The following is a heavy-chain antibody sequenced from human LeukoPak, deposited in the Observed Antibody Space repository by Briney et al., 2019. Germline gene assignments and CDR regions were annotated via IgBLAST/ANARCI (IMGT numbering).Heavy chain of an antibody. Sequence: PGRSLSLSCAASGFPFSNYGMHWVRPAPGKGLEWVAVISYDESDKYYADPGKGRFTISRDNSKNTLYLQMNSLRPEDTAVYYCAKGVVAATNAAYYGMDVWGQGTTVTVSS. V-gene: IGHV3-30*18. D-gene: IGHD2-15*01. CDR2: ISYDESDK. J-gene: IGHJ6*02. CDR1: GFPFSNYG. CDR3: AKGVVAATNAAYYGMDV.